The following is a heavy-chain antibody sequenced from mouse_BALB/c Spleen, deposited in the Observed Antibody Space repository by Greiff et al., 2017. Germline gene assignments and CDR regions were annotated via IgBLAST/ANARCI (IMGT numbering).Heavy chain of an antibody. CDR2: IWSGGST. J-gene: IGHJ3*01. CDR3: ARAYEYDVGWFAY. D-gene: IGHD2-4*01. CDR1: GFSLTSYG. V-gene: IGHV2-4-1*01. Sequence: VQLQQSGPGLVQPSQSLSITCTVSGFSLTSYGVHWVRQSPGKGLEWLGVIWSGGSTDYNAAFISRLSISKDNSKSQVFFKMNSLQADDTAIYYCARAYEYDVGWFAYWGQGTLVTVSA.